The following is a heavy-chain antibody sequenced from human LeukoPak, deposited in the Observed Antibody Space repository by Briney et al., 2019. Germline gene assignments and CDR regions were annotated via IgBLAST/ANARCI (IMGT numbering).Heavy chain of an antibody. J-gene: IGHJ5*02. V-gene: IGHV1-2*02. CDR2: MNPNSGAT. Sequence: SVKVSFKASGYTFTDYYIHWVRQAPGQGLDGMGWMNPNSGATNYAQNFQGRVAMTRDTSISTAYMELSSLKSDDTSVYFCARSIITTIGSLDPWGQGTLVTVSS. CDR3: ARSIITTIGSLDP. D-gene: IGHD3-22*01. CDR1: GYTFTDYY.